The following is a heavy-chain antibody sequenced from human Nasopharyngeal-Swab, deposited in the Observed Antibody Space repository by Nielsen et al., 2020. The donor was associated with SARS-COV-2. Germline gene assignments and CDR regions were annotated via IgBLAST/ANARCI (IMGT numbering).Heavy chain of an antibody. V-gene: IGHV4-61*02. D-gene: IGHD3-3*01. J-gene: IGHJ6*03. CDR3: AGASYDFWSGYYLADYMDV. Sequence: RQAPGKGLEWIGRIYTSGSTNYNPSLKSRVTISVDTSKNQLSLKLSSVTAADTAVYYCAGASYDFWSGYYLADYMDVWGKGTTVTVSS. CDR2: IYTSGST.